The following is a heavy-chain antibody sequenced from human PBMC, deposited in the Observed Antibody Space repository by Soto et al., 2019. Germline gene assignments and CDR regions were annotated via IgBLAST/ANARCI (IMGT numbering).Heavy chain of an antibody. CDR3: AKVPHRVTVTSGMDV. CDR1: GFTFSSYA. CDR2: ISGSGGST. D-gene: IGHD4-17*01. V-gene: IGHV3-23*01. Sequence: EVQLLESGGGLVQPGGSLRLSCAASGFTFSSYAMSWVRQAPGKGLEWVSAISGSGGSTYYADSVKGRFTISRDNSKKTLYLQMNSLRAEDTAVYYCAKVPHRVTVTSGMDVWGQGTTVTVSS. J-gene: IGHJ6*02.